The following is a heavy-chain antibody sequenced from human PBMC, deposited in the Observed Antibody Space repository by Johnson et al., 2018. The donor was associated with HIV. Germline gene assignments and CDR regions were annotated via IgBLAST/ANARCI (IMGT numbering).Heavy chain of an antibody. CDR3: ARAGSYYLSDAFDI. Sequence: VQLVESGGGLVQPGGSLRLSCAASGFTFSSYSMNWVRQAPGKGLAWVSYISSSSSTIYYADSVKGRFTISRDNAKNSLYLQMNSRRAEDTAVYYCARAGSYYLSDAFDIWGQGTMVTVSS. CDR1: GFTFSSYS. J-gene: IGHJ3*02. V-gene: IGHV3-48*01. D-gene: IGHD1-26*01. CDR2: ISSSSSTI.